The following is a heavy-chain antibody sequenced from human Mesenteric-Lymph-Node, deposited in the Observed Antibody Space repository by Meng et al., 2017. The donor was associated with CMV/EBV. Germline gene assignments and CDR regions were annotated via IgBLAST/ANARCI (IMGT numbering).Heavy chain of an antibody. CDR3: TRLKGMEWQLDWYFDL. D-gene: IGHD3-3*01. CDR1: GFTFSSYS. CDR2: IGSSGT. J-gene: IGHJ2*01. V-gene: IGHV3-21*04. Sequence: GESLKISCAASGFTFSSYSMNWVRRAPGKGLEWISSIGSSGTYYADSVRGRFTISRDNARSSLYLQMNSLRAEDTAIYYCTRLKGMEWQLDWYFDLWGRGTLVTVSS.